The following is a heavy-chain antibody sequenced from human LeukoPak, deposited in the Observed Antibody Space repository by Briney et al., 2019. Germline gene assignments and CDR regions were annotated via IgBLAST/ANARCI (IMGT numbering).Heavy chain of an antibody. Sequence: GGSLRLSCAASGFTFSSYAMHWVRQAPGKGLEWVAVISYDGGNKLYADSVKGRFTISRDNSKHTLYLQVNSLRAEDTAVYYCARATQPDAYDIWGQGTMVTVSS. CDR2: ISYDGGNK. CDR3: ARATQPDAYDI. V-gene: IGHV3-30-3*01. CDR1: GFTFSSYA. D-gene: IGHD2-2*01. J-gene: IGHJ3*02.